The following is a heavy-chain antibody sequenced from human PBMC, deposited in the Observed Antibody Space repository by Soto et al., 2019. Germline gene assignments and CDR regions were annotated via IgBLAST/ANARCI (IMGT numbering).Heavy chain of an antibody. CDR3: AKVSGEGGSTSRPKHFDH. D-gene: IGHD6-6*01. J-gene: IGHJ4*02. CDR2: INPTGDNK. CDR1: GYTFTSNY. V-gene: IGHV1-46*01. Sequence: ASVKVSCKASGYTFTSNYVHWVRQAPGQGLEWMAVINPTGDNKAYAPKFEGRLTLTTDTSTSTMYMELSSLRSDDTAVYYCAKVSGEGGSTSRPKHFDHWGQGAMVTVSS.